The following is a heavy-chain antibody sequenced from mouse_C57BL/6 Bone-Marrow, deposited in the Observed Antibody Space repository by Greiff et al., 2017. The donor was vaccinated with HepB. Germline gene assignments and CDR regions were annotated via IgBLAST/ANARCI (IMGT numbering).Heavy chain of an antibody. J-gene: IGHJ3*01. Sequence: EVKVEESGGGLVQPGGSMKLSCVASGFTFSNYWMNWVRQSPEKGLEWVAQIRLKSDNYATHYAESVKGRFTISRDDSKSSVYLQMNNLRADDTGIYYCTDGPWFAYWGQGTLVTVSA. V-gene: IGHV6-3*01. CDR1: GFTFSNYW. CDR2: IRLKSDNYAT. CDR3: TDGPWFAY.